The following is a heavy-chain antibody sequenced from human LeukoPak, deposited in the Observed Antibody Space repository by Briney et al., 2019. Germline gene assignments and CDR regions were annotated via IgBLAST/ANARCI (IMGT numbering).Heavy chain of an antibody. D-gene: IGHD4-17*01. CDR2: IRSDGSTS. V-gene: IGHV3-30*02. Sequence: GGSLRLSCAASGFTFSSYSMHWVRQAPGKGLQWVSHIRSDGSTSYCADSVKGRFTISKDNSKNTLYLQMNSLRPEDTALYFCVKDHGAYDLDSWGQGTLVTVSS. CDR1: GFTFSSYS. J-gene: IGHJ4*02. CDR3: VKDHGAYDLDS.